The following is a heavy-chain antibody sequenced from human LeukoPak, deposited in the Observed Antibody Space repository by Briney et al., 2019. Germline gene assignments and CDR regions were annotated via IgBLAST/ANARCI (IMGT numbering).Heavy chain of an antibody. CDR1: GGSISSYY. D-gene: IGHD3-10*01. Sequence: SETLSLTCTVSGGSISSYYCSWIRQPPGKGLEWIGYIYYSGSTNYNPSLKSRVTISVDTSKNQFSLKLRSVTAADTAVYYCARGIYGSGSYSYEHWGQGTLVTVSS. CDR2: IYYSGST. V-gene: IGHV4-59*01. CDR3: ARGIYGSGSYSYEH. J-gene: IGHJ1*01.